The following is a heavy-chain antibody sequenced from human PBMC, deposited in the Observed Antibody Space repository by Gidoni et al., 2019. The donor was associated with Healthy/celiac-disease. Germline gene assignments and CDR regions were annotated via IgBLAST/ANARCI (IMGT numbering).Heavy chain of an antibody. CDR1: GGSISSYY. V-gene: IGHV4-59*01. D-gene: IGHD5-18*01. J-gene: IGHJ4*02. CDR3: ARGGDDKQLWLLGY. Sequence: QVQLQESGPGLVKPSETLSLTCTVSGGSISSYYWSWIRQPPGKGLEWIGYIYYSGSTNYNPSLKSRVTISVDTSKNQFSLKLSSVTAADTAVYYCARGGDDKQLWLLGYWGQGTLVTVSS. CDR2: IYYSGST.